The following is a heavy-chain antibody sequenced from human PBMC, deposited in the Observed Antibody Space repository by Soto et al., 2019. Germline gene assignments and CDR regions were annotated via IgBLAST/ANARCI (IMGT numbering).Heavy chain of an antibody. CDR3: ASRNVLRFLEWSL. CDR1: GYSFSYYW. D-gene: IGHD3-3*01. Sequence: GESLKISCKGSGYSFSYYWIGWVRQMPGKGLEWMGIIYPGDSDTRYSPSFQGQVTISADKSISTAYLQLSSLKASDTAMYYCASRNVLRFLEWSLWGQGTLVTVSS. J-gene: IGHJ4*02. CDR2: IYPGDSDT. V-gene: IGHV5-51*01.